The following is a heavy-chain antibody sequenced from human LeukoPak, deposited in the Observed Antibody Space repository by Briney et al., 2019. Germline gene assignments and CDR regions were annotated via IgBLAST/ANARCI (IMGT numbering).Heavy chain of an antibody. Sequence: SETLSLTCTVSDDSISAYYWSWVRQPPGKGLEWIAYIHYTGSINYNPSLKSRVTISMDTSKSQFSLHVNSVTAADTAVYYCAKYGGSPANYFDYWGRGTLVTVSS. D-gene: IGHD1-26*01. CDR3: AKYGGSPANYFDY. V-gene: IGHV4-59*08. CDR2: IHYTGSI. CDR1: DDSISAYY. J-gene: IGHJ4*02.